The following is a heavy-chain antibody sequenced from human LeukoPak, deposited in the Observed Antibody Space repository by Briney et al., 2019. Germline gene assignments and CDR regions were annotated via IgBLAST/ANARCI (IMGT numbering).Heavy chain of an antibody. V-gene: IGHV4-4*07. CDR3: ARVDVSGYDGMDV. J-gene: IGHJ6*02. CDR1: GGSISSYY. CDR2: IYTSGST. D-gene: IGHD6-19*01. Sequence: SETLSLTCTAPGGSISSYYWSWIRQPAGEGLEWIGRIYTSGSTNYNPSLKSRVTMSVDTSKNQFSLKLSSVTAADTAVYYCARVDVSGYDGMDVWGQGTTVTVSS.